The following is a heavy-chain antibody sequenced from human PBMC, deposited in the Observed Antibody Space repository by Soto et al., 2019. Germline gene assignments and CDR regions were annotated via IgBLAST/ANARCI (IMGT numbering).Heavy chain of an antibody. D-gene: IGHD3-16*01. V-gene: IGHV1-18*01. CDR2: ISPYNGNT. CDR1: GYIFVNYG. CDR3: AMVNNYVTPTPQDV. J-gene: IGHJ6*02. Sequence: QVQLVQSGDEVKKPGASVKVSCKASGYIFVNYGIAWVRQAPGQGLEWMGWISPYNGNTHYAPKVQGRLTMTTDTSTSTADMDLGSLTSDDTAVYYCAMVNNYVTPTPQDVWGQGTTITVSS.